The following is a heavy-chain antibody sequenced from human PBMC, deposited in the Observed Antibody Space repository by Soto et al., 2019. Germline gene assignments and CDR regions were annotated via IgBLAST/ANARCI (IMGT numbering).Heavy chain of an antibody. V-gene: IGHV1-69*01. CDR2: IIPIFGTA. CDR3: TSVFPAATQGQSYNFDY. CDR1: GGTFSSYA. J-gene: IGHJ4*02. Sequence: QVQLVQSGAEVKKPGSSVKVSCKASGGTFSSYAISWVRQAPGQGLEWMGGIIPIFGTANYAQKFQGRVTITADESTSTAYMELSSLRSEYTAVDYGTSVFPAATQGQSYNFDYWGQGTLVTVSS. D-gene: IGHD2-2*01.